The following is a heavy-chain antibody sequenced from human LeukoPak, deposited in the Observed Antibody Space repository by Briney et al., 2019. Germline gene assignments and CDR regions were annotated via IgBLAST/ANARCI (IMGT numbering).Heavy chain of an antibody. CDR2: ISYDGSNK. D-gene: IGHD6-13*01. CDR1: GFTFSSYG. V-gene: IGHV3-30*18. CDR3: AKDLGIAAAGADFDY. J-gene: IGHJ4*02. Sequence: GRSLRLSCAASGFTFSSYGMHWVRQAPGKGLEWVAVISYDGSNKYYADSVKGRFTISRDNSKNTLYLQMNSLRAEDTAVYYCAKDLGIAAAGADFDYWGQGTLVTVSS.